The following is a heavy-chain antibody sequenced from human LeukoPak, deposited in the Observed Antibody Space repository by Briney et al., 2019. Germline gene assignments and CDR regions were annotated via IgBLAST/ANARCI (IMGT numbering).Heavy chain of an antibody. CDR3: ARHTDYGGNSGFEY. Sequence: SGTLSLTCAVSGGSVSPHYWSWIRQPPGRGLEWICYVLYSGITNYNPSLKSRVIISVDTSTNQLSLKLSSVTAADTAVYYCARHTDYGGNSGFEYWGQGTLVIVSS. D-gene: IGHD4-23*01. CDR2: VLYSGIT. V-gene: IGHV4-59*08. CDR1: GGSVSPHY. J-gene: IGHJ4*02.